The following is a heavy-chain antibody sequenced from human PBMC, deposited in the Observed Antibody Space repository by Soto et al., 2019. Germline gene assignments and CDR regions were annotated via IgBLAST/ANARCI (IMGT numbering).Heavy chain of an antibody. CDR1: SGSISSSNW. CDR3: ARGSGWDCSSTSCYGSYNWFDP. V-gene: IGHV4-4*02. J-gene: IGHJ5*02. D-gene: IGHD2-2*01. Sequence: PSETLSLTCAVSSGSISSSNWWSWVRQPPGKGLEWFGEIYHSGSTNYNPSLKSRVTISVDKSKNQFSLKLSSVTAADTAVYYCARGSGWDCSSTSCYGSYNWFDPWGQGTLVTVSS. CDR2: IYHSGST.